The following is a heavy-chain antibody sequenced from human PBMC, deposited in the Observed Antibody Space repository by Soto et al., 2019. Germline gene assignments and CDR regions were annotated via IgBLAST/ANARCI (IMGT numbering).Heavy chain of an antibody. J-gene: IGHJ3*02. CDR2: IYYSGST. V-gene: IGHV4-61*01. Sequence: QVQLQESGPGLVKPSETLSLTCTVSGGSVSSGSYYWSWIRQPPGKGLEWIGYIYYSGSTNYNPSLKSRVTISVDTSKNQFSLKLSSVTAADTAVYYCARELRDGCNLRHAFDIWGQGTMVTVSS. CDR3: ARELRDGCNLRHAFDI. D-gene: IGHD4-17*01. CDR1: GGSVSSGSYY.